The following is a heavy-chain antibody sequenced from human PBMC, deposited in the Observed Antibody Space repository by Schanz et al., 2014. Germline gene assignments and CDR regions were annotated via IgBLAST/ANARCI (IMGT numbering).Heavy chain of an antibody. CDR2: INPNSGET. Sequence: QVQLVQSGPAVKKPGASMKVSCLASGYSFTEYFLHWVRQAPGQGLEWMGWINPNSGETNYEQKFKGRVTLTSDPSISQAFMELSGLTSDDTATYFCARARYTGYDCSGYWGQGTLLIVSS. V-gene: IGHV1-2*02. CDR1: GYSFTEYF. J-gene: IGHJ4*02. D-gene: IGHD5-12*01. CDR3: ARARYTGYDCSGY.